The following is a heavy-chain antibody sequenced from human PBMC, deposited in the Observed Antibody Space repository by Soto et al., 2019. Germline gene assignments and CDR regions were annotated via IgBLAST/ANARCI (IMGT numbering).Heavy chain of an antibody. D-gene: IGHD6-13*01. V-gene: IGHV3-23*01. CDR3: AKSFSSNWYDYFDY. CDR1: GFTFSDCA. Sequence: PGGSLRLSCEASGFTFSDCAMSWVRQAPGKGLEWVSGISGTGRSTFYADSVKGRFTISRDKSKNTLYLQMNSLRAEDTALYYCAKSFSSNWYDYFDYWGQGSLVTVSS. J-gene: IGHJ4*02. CDR2: ISGTGRST.